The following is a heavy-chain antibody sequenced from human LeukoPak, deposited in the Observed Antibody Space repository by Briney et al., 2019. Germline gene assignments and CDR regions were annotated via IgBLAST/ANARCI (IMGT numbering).Heavy chain of an antibody. V-gene: IGHV3-23*01. Sequence: GGSLRLSCIASGFTFSNYGMSWVRQAPGKGLEWVSIISGSGDRTLHADSVKGRFTVSRDNSKNTVYLQMNSLRAEDTAVYYCAKDGGLWVSAHWGDSWGRGTLVTVSS. J-gene: IGHJ4*02. D-gene: IGHD7-27*01. CDR1: GFTFSNYG. CDR2: ISGSGDRT. CDR3: AKDGGLWVSAHWGDS.